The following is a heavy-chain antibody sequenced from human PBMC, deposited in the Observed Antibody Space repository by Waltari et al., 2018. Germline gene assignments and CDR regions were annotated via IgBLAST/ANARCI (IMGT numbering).Heavy chain of an antibody. Sequence: VQLVESGGRFVEPGGSLGVSRAASGFSCSDLCRCWIREVPGRGLEWVAYMSSTREIIYYADSVRGRFTISRDNARKSLYLDMNSLRAEDTAVYYCARAGFDHQSSGYGMDVWGQGTTVTVSS. CDR3: ARAGFDHQSSGYGMDV. J-gene: IGHJ6*02. D-gene: IGHD3-22*01. CDR2: MSSTREII. CDR1: GFSCSDLC. V-gene: IGHV3-11*01.